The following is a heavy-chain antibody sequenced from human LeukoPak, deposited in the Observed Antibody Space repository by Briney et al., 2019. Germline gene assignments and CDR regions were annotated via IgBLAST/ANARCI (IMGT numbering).Heavy chain of an antibody. J-gene: IGHJ3*02. D-gene: IGHD4-23*01. V-gene: IGHV4-30-4*08. CDR1: GGSISSGDYY. CDR3: ARVDYGGNSGAFDI. Sequence: SETLSLTCTVSGGSISSGDYYWSWIRQPPGKGLEWIGYIYYGGSTYYNPSLKSRVTISVDTSKNQFSLKLSSVTAADTAVYYCARVDYGGNSGAFDIWGQGTMVTVSS. CDR2: IYYGGST.